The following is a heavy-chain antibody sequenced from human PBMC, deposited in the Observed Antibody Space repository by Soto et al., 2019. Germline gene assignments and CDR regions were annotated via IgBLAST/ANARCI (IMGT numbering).Heavy chain of an antibody. CDR1: GYTFTSYD. V-gene: IGHV1-8*01. J-gene: IGHJ6*03. CDR2: MNPNSGNT. D-gene: IGHD3-10*01. Sequence: QVPLVQSGAEVKKPGASVKVSCKASGYTFTSYDINWVRQATGQGLEWMGWMNPNSGNTGYAQKFQGRVTMTRNTSISTAYMELSSLRSEDTAVYYCARVRATSSYYYMDVWGKGTTVTVSS. CDR3: ARVRATSSYYYMDV.